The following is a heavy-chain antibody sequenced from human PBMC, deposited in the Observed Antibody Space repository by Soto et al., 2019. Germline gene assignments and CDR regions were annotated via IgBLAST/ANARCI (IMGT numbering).Heavy chain of an antibody. V-gene: IGHV1-69*13. CDR2: IIPIFGTA. CDR1: GGTFSSYA. CDR3: GGGLINLTRRYYYYGMDV. Sequence: GASVKVSCTASGGTFSSYASSWVRQAPGQGLEWMGGIIPIFGTANYAQKFQGRVTITADESTSTAYMELSSLRSEDTAGYYCGGGLINLTRRYYYYGMDVWGQGTTVTVSS. J-gene: IGHJ6*02.